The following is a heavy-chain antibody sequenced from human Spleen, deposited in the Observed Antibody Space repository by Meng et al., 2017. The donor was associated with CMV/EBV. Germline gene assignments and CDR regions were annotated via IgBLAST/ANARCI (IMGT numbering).Heavy chain of an antibody. CDR2: ISWNSGSI. CDR3: AKAHYYGSGSSFDY. J-gene: IGHJ4*02. CDR1: GFAFSNHA. Sequence: GGSLRLSCAASGFAFSNHAMHWVRQAPGKGLEWVSGISWNSGSIGYADSVKDRFTISRDNSRNTLYLQMNSLRGEDTAVYYCAKAHYYGSGSSFDYWGQGTLVTVSS. D-gene: IGHD3-10*01. V-gene: IGHV3-9*01.